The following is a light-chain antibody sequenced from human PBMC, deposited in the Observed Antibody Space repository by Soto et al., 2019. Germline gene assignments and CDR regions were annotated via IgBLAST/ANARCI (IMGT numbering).Light chain of an antibody. CDR1: SSDVGGYNY. V-gene: IGLV2-14*01. J-gene: IGLJ3*02. CDR3: SSYTSSSTLEGV. CDR2: DVS. Sequence: QSALTQPASVSGSPGQSITISCTGTSSDVGGYNYVSWYQQHPGKAPKLMIYDVSNRPSGVSNRFSGSKSGNTASLTISGLQADDEDDYYCSSYTSSSTLEGVFGGGTKLTVL.